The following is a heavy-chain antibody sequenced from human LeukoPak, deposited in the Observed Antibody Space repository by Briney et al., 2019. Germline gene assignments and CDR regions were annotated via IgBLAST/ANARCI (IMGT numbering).Heavy chain of an antibody. D-gene: IGHD2-2*01. J-gene: IGHJ4*02. CDR1: GGSISSYY. CDR3: ARGLLVPAAISSSWLKPFDY. Sequence: PSETLSLTCTVSGGSISSYYWSWIRQPPGKGLEWIGEINHSGSTNYNPSLKSRVTISVDTSKNQFSLKLSSVTAADTAVYYCARGLLVPAAISSSWLKPFDYWGQGTLVTVSS. V-gene: IGHV4-34*01. CDR2: INHSGST.